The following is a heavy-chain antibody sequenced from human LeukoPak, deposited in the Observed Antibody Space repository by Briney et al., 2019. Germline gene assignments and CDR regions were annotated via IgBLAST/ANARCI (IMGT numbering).Heavy chain of an antibody. D-gene: IGHD3-3*01. CDR3: ARGQGKFLEWLFLV. CDR2: MNPNSGNT. Sequence: ASVKVSCKAFGYTFTSYDINWVRQATGQGLEWMGWMNPNSGNTGYAQKFQGRVTMTRNTSISTAYMELSSLRSEDTAVYYCARGQGKFLEWLFLVWGQGTLVTVSS. J-gene: IGHJ4*02. CDR1: GYTFTSYD. V-gene: IGHV1-8*01.